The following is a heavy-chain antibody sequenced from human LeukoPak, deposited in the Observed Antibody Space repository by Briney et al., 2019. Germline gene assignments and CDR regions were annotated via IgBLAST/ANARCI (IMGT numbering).Heavy chain of an antibody. V-gene: IGHV4-30-2*01. Sequence: SQTLSLTCTVSGGSISSGGYYWSWIRQPPGKGLEWIGEINHSGSTNYNPSLKSRVTISVDTSKNQFSLKLSSVTAADTAVYYCARRAEWFDAFDIWGQGTMVTVSS. CDR1: GGSISSGGYY. D-gene: IGHD3-3*01. CDR2: INHSGST. J-gene: IGHJ3*02. CDR3: ARRAEWFDAFDI.